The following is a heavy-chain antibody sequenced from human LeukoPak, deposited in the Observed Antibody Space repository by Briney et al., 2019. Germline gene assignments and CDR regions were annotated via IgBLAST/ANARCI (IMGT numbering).Heavy chain of an antibody. CDR2: ISGSGGST. CDR3: AKSGIVVVPAAIFWYFDL. D-gene: IGHD2-2*01. J-gene: IGHJ2*01. V-gene: IGHV3-23*01. CDR1: GLTFSSYA. Sequence: PGGSLRLSCAASGLTFSSYAMSWVRQAPGKGLEWVSAISGSGGSTYYADSVKGRFTISRDNSKNTLYLQMNSLRAEDTAVYYCAKSGIVVVPAAIFWYFDLWGRGTLVTVSS.